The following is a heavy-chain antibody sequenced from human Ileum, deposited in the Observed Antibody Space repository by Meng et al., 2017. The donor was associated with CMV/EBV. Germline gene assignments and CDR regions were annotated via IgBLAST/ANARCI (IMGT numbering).Heavy chain of an antibody. V-gene: IGHV7-4-1*02. CDR1: GYTFTSNN. J-gene: IGHJ4*02. CDR2: IDTNTGNP. CDR3: ARDGLSGRYFDY. Sequence: QVQMVQSGSELKKPGASVTVSCKASGYTFTSNNMIWVRQAPRKGPEWMGWIDTNTGNPTYAQGFTGRFVFSFDTSVSTAYFQFSSLKAEDTAVYYCARDGLSGRYFDYWGQGTLVTVSS. D-gene: IGHD1-26*01.